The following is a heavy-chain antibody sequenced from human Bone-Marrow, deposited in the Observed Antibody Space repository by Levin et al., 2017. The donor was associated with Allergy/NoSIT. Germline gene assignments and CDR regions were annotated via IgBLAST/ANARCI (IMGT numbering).Heavy chain of an antibody. D-gene: IGHD3-22*01. CDR2: IYYSGST. J-gene: IGHJ4*02. CDR1: GGSISSSSYY. CDR3: ARADPNYYDSSGRYFDY. Sequence: SETLSLTCTVSGGSISSSSYYWGWIRQPPGKGLEWIGSIYYSGSTYYNPSLKSRVTISVDTSKNQFSLKLSSVTAADTAVYYCARADPNYYDSSGRYFDYWGQGTLVTVSS. V-gene: IGHV4-39*07.